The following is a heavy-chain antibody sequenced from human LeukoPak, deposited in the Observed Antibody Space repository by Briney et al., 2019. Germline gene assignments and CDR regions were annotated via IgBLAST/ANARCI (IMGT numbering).Heavy chain of an antibody. Sequence: GGSLRLSCAASGFTFSNYWMTWVRQAPGKGLEWVANIKQDGSEKYYVDSVKGRFTISRDNAKNSLYLQMNGLRAEDTAVYYCAVIYGSSWPWGQGTLVTVSS. D-gene: IGHD6-13*01. CDR1: GFTFSNYW. CDR2: IKQDGSEK. J-gene: IGHJ5*02. V-gene: IGHV3-7*02. CDR3: AVIYGSSWP.